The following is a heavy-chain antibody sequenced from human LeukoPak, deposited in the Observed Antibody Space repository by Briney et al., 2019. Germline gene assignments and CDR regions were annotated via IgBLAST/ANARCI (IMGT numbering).Heavy chain of an antibody. Sequence: GGSLRLSCAASGFTFSDYYMSWIRQAPGKGLEWISYISTSSDTIYYADSVKGRFTISRDNVKNSLYLQMNSLRDEDTAVYYCARDMFTNTWYVLDYWGQGTLVTVSS. CDR3: ARDMFTNTWYVLDY. J-gene: IGHJ4*02. CDR2: ISTSSDTI. CDR1: GFTFSDYY. D-gene: IGHD6-13*01. V-gene: IGHV3-11*04.